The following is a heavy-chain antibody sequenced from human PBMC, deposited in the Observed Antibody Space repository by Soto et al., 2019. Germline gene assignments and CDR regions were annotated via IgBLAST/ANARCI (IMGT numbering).Heavy chain of an antibody. CDR3: ATSWTAGTFDY. CDR1: GFTFSSYG. CDR2: ISYDGSNK. Sequence: PGGSLRLSCAASGFTFSSYGMHWVRQAPGKGLEWVAVISYDGSNKYYADSVKGRFTISRDNSKNTLYLQMNSLGAEDTAVYYCATSWTAGTFDYWGQGPLVTVSS. V-gene: IGHV3-30*03. D-gene: IGHD6-13*01. J-gene: IGHJ4*02.